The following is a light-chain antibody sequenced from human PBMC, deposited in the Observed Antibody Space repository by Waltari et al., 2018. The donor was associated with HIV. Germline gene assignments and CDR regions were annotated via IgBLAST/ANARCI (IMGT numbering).Light chain of an antibody. Sequence: DIVMTQSPLSLSASVGDRVTITCQASQDISNYLNWFQQKPGKAPKLLIYDASNLETGVPSRFSGSGSGTDFTFTISSLQPEDIATYYCLQYDNLLTFGGGTKVEIK. CDR3: LQYDNLLT. V-gene: IGKV1-33*01. J-gene: IGKJ4*01. CDR1: QDISNY. CDR2: DAS.